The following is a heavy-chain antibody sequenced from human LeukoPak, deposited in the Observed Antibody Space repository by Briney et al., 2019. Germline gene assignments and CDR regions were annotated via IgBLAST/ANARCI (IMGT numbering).Heavy chain of an antibody. CDR1: GFAFSSYG. CDR2: ISYDGSNK. Sequence: GGSLRLSCAASGFAFSSYGMHWVRQAPGKGLEWVAVISYDGSNKYYADSVKGRFTVSRDNSKNTLYLQMNSLRAEDTAVYYCAKARDSGSFGFFSAFDIWGQGTMVTVSS. D-gene: IGHD6-6*01. CDR3: AKARDSGSFGFFSAFDI. J-gene: IGHJ3*02. V-gene: IGHV3-30*18.